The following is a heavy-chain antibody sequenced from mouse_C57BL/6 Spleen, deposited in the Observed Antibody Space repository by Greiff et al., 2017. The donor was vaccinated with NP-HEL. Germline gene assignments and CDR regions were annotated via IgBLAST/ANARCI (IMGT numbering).Heavy chain of an antibody. Sequence: DVKLVESGGGLVKPGGSLKLSCAASGFTFSDYGMHWVRQAPETGLEWVAYISSGSSTIYYADTVKGRFTISRDNAKNTLFLQMTSLRSEDTAMYYCANHYYGSSYGYFDVWGTGTTVTVSS. CDR1: GFTFSDYG. V-gene: IGHV5-17*01. CDR3: ANHYYGSSYGYFDV. CDR2: ISSGSSTI. D-gene: IGHD1-1*01. J-gene: IGHJ1*03.